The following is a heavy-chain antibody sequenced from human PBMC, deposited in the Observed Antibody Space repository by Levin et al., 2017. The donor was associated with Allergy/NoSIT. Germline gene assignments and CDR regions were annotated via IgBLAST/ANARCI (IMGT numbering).Heavy chain of an antibody. D-gene: IGHD2-21*01. Sequence: PGGSLRLSCAASGFTFSSYEMNWVRQAPGKGLEWVSYISSSGSTIYYADSVKGRFTVSRDNAKNSLYLQMNSLRAEDTAIYYCARLWGRLVDWFDPWGQGTLVTVSS. CDR3: ARLWGRLVDWFDP. CDR1: GFTFSSYE. J-gene: IGHJ5*02. V-gene: IGHV3-48*03. CDR2: ISSSGSTI.